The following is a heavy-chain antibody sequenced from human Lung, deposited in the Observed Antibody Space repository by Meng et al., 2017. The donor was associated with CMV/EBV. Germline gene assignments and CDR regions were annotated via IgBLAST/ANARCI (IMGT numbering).Heavy chain of an antibody. CDR2: TYYRSKWYN. J-gene: IGHJ4*02. CDR3: ARGHYDSSGYPIDY. V-gene: IGHV6-1*01. D-gene: IGHD3-22*01. CDR1: GDSVSSNSAA. Sequence: LRLSCAISGDSVSSNSAAWNWIRQSPSRGLEWLGRTYYRSKWYNDYAVSVKSRITINPDTSKNQFSLQLNSVTPEDTAVYYCARGHYDSSGYPIDYWGQGXLVTVSS.